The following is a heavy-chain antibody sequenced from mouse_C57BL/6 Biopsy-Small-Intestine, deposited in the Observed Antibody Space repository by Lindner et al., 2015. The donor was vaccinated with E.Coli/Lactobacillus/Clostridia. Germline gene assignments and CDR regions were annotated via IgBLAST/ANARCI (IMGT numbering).Heavy chain of an antibody. CDR2: IYPGDGDT. V-gene: IGHV1-82*01. Sequence: VQLQESGPEQVKPGASVKISCKASGYAFSSSWMNWVKQRPGKGLEWIGRIYPGDGDTNYNGKFKGKATLTADKSSSTAYMQLSSLTSEDSAVYFCARGTRMDYWGQGTSVTVSS. CDR1: GYAFSSSW. CDR3: ARGTRMDY. J-gene: IGHJ4*01.